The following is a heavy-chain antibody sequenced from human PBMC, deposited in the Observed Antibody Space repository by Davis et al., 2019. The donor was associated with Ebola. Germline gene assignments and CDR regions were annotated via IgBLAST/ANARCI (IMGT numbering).Heavy chain of an antibody. D-gene: IGHD3-10*01. Sequence: PGGSLRLSCAASGLTFSDYYMSWIRQAPGKGLEWVSYISSSGSTIYYADSVKCRFTISRDNAKNSLFLQMNSLRAEDAAVYYCAAGRITMVRGIIGGTYYFDYWGQGTLVTVSS. CDR1: GLTFSDYY. CDR2: ISSSGSTI. CDR3: AAGRITMVRGIIGGTYYFDY. J-gene: IGHJ4*02. V-gene: IGHV3-11*01.